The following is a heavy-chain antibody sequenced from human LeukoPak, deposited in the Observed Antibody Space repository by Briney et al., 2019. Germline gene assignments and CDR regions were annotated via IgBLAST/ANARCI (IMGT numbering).Heavy chain of an antibody. CDR3: ARGGYSYGLTDDAFDI. CDR1: GGTFSSYA. CDR2: IIPIFGTA. V-gene: IGHV1-69*06. D-gene: IGHD5-18*01. Sequence: GASVKVSCKASGGTFSSYAISWVRQAPGQGLEWMGGIIPIFGTANYAQKFQGRVTITADKSTSTAYMELRSLRSDDTAVYYCARGGYSYGLTDDAFDIWGQGTMVTVS. J-gene: IGHJ3*02.